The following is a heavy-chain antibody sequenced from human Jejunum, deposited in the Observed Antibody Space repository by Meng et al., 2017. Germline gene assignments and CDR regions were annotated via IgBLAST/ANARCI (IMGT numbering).Heavy chain of an antibody. D-gene: IGHD1-26*01. J-gene: IGHJ4*02. CDR1: GGSVGRAGYQ. Sequence: QVQLQESGPVLVRPSETLSLICTVSGGSVGRAGYQWGWIRQPPGRGLEWIGYANTNYNPSLKRRVTISLDTSRNLFSLSLTSVTAADTAVYYCARDSMGSLDYWGQGILVTVSS. V-gene: IGHV4-61*08. CDR3: ARDSMGSLDY. CDR2: ANT.